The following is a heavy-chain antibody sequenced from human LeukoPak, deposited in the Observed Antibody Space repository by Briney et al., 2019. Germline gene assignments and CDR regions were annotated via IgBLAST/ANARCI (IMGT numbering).Heavy chain of an antibody. CDR3: ARASSGWYRGFDY. D-gene: IGHD6-19*01. CDR2: ISSSGSTM. J-gene: IGHJ4*02. Sequence: GGSLRLSCAASGFTISDYYMSWIRQAPGKGLEWVSYISSSGSTMYYADSVKGRFTISRDNAKNSLYLQMNSLRAEDTAVYYCARASSGWYRGFDYWGQGTLVTVSS. V-gene: IGHV3-11*01. CDR1: GFTISDYY.